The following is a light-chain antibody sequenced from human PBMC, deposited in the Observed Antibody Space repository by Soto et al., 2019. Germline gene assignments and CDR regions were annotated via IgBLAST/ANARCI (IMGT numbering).Light chain of an antibody. J-gene: IGKJ2*01. CDR1: QSVSSY. CDR3: QQYSNWPPLYT. CDR2: DAS. Sequence: EIVMTQSPATLSVSPGERATLSCRASQSVSSYLAWYQQKPGLPPRLLIYDASTRATGIPDRFSVSGSGTDLTLTISSLQSADFAVYSCQQYSNWPPLYTFGRGTKLEIK. V-gene: IGKV3-15*01.